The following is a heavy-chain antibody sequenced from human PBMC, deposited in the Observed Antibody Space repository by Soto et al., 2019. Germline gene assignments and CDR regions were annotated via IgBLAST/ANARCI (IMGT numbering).Heavy chain of an antibody. V-gene: IGHV4-34*10. CDR1: GGSFSGYY. J-gene: IGHJ5*02. Sequence: SETLSLTCAVYGGSFSGYYWSWIRQPPGKGLEWIGEINHSGSTKYNPSFQGQVTMSVDKSINTTYLQWRSLKASDTAIYYCVRHAFTMDRGPFDPWGQGTQVTVSS. CDR3: VRHAFTMDRGPFDP. D-gene: IGHD3-16*01. CDR2: INHSGST.